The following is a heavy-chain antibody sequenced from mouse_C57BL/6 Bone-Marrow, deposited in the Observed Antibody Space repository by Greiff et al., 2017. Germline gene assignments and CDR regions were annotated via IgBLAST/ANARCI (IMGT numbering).Heavy chain of an antibody. Sequence: VQLQQSGAELARPGASVKLSCKASGYTFTSYGISWVKQRTGQGLEWIGEIYPRSGNTYYNEKFKGKATLTADKSSSTAYMELRSPTSEDSAVYFCARGYDPLLAYWGQGTLVTVSA. J-gene: IGHJ3*01. V-gene: IGHV1-81*01. CDR3: ARGYDPLLAY. CDR1: GYTFTSYG. CDR2: IYPRSGNT. D-gene: IGHD2-3*01.